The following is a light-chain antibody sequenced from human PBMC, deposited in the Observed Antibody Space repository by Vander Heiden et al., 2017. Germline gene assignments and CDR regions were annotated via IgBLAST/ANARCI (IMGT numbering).Light chain of an antibody. CDR1: SSDVGSYNL. Sequence: SALSQPPPPSRSPGQSITISCTGTSSDVGSYNLVSWYQQHPDKAPELMIYEVTKRPSGVSDRFSGSKSGNTASLTISGLQAEDEADYHCCSYAGDSTYVFGTGTKVTVL. CDR2: EVT. CDR3: CSYAGDSTYV. J-gene: IGLJ1*01. V-gene: IGLV2-23*02.